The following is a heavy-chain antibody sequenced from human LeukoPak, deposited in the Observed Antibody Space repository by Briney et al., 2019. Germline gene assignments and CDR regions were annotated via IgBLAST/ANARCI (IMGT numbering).Heavy chain of an antibody. V-gene: IGHV3-7*05. Sequence: QAGGSLRLSCVASGFTFSSYWMTWVRQAPGKGLEWVANINQDGHEKNYVDSVKGRFTISRDNPKNSLYLQMNSLRAEDTAVYFCVRDMDVWAQGTTVTVSS. CDR1: GFTFSSYW. J-gene: IGHJ6*02. CDR3: VRDMDV. CDR2: INQDGHEK.